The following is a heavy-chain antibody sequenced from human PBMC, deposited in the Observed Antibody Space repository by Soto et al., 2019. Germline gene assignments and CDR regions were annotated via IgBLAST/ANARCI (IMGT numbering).Heavy chain of an antibody. J-gene: IGHJ6*03. CDR1: GYTFTSYD. V-gene: IGHV1-8*01. CDR2: MNPNSGNT. CDR3: ERVHALYYDFWSGYFYYYYYMDV. D-gene: IGHD3-3*01. Sequence: GASVKVSCKASGYTFTSYDINWVRQATGQGLEWMGWMNPNSGNTGYAQKFKGRVTMTRNTSISTANMKLRSLRSEDTAVYNCERVHALYYDFWSGYFYYYYYMDVWGKGTTVTVSS.